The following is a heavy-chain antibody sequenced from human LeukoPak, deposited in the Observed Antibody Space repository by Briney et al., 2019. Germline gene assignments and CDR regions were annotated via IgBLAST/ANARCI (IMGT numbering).Heavy chain of an antibody. V-gene: IGHV4-59*01. D-gene: IGHD5-18*01. J-gene: IGHJ3*02. CDR3: ARDIPGYSYGSAFDI. Sequence: SETLSLTCTVSGGSISSYYWSWIRQPPGKGLEWIGYIYYSGSTNYNPSLKSRVTTSVDTSKNQFSLKLSSVTAADTAVYYCARDIPGYSYGSAFDIWGQGTMVTVSS. CDR2: IYYSGST. CDR1: GGSISSYY.